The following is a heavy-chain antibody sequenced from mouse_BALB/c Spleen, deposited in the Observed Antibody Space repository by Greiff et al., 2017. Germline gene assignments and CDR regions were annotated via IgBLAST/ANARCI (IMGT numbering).Heavy chain of an antibody. V-gene: IGHV1-54*01. CDR3: ARDWDGGYYAMDY. D-gene: IGHD4-1*01. Sequence: VQLQQSGAELVRPGTSVKVSCKASGYAFTNYLIEWVKQRPGQGLEWIGVINPGSGGTNYNEKFKGKATLTADKSSSTAYMQLSSLTSDDSAVYFCARDWDGGYYAMDYWGQGTSVTVSS. CDR2: INPGSGGT. CDR1: GYAFTNYL. J-gene: IGHJ4*01.